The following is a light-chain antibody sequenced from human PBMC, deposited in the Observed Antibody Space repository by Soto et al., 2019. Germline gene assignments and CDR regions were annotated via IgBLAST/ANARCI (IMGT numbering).Light chain of an antibody. Sequence: QSALTQPASVSGSPGQSITIPCTGTSGDVGGYNLVSWYQQHPGKAPKLMIYEVTERPSGVSNRFSGSKSGNTASLTISGRQHDDEADYYCCSYAGNSEVFGTGTKVTVL. CDR2: EVT. CDR3: CSYAGNSEV. V-gene: IGLV2-23*02. CDR1: SGDVGGYNL. J-gene: IGLJ1*01.